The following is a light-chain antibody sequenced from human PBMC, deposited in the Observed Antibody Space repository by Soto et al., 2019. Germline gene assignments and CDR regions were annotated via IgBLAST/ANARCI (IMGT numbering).Light chain of an antibody. CDR2: VNADGRH. V-gene: IGLV4-69*01. CDR1: SGHTIYA. CDR3: QTSDTGIRV. J-gene: IGLJ2*01. Sequence: QSVLTQSPSASASLGASVKLTCTLSSGHTIYAIAWHQQLPERGPRFLMRVNADGRHSKGDGIPDRFSGSSSGAERYLTISSLQSEDEADYYCQTSDTGIRVFGGETQLTV.